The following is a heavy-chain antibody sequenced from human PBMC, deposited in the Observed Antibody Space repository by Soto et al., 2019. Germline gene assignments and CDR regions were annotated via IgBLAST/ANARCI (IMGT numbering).Heavy chain of an antibody. J-gene: IGHJ6*02. CDR2: ISYYGTNE. CDR1: GFTFSGYG. CDR3: VKPPVITASYYYYDMDV. Sequence: PGGSLRLSCEASGFTFSGYGMHWVRQAPGKGLEWVAVISYYGTNEYYEDSVKGRFTISRDNSKNTVFLQMNSLRDEDTAVYYCVKPPVITASYYYYDMDVWGQGTTVTVSS. V-gene: IGHV3-30*18. D-gene: IGHD4-4*01.